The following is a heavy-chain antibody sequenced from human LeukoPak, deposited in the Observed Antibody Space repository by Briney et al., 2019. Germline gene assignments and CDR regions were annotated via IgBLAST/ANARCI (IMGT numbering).Heavy chain of an antibody. D-gene: IGHD1-26*01. CDR3: ARGAKWAYYFDY. V-gene: IGHV3-74*01. CDR1: GFTFSDYW. J-gene: IGHJ4*02. Sequence: GGSLRLSCAASGFTFSDYWMHWVRQAPGKGLVWVSRIKTDGSDTNYADSVKGRFTISRDNAKDTLYLHMNSLTAEDTAVYYCARGAKWAYYFDYWGQGTLVTVSS. CDR2: IKTDGSDT.